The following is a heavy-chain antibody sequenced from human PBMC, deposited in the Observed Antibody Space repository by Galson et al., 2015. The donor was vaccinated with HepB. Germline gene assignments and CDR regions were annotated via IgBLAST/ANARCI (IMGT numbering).Heavy chain of an antibody. CDR2: ISGDTTYA. CDR1: IFTLSDYY. V-gene: IGHV3-11*05. CDR3: AKERWLAATQYYFDY. Sequence: SLRLSCAASIFTLSDYYMSWIRQAPGKGLEWVSYISGDTTYAKYADFVKGRFTISRDNSKNTLYLQMNSLRAEDTAVYYCAKERWLAATQYYFDYWGQGTLVTVSS. J-gene: IGHJ4*02. D-gene: IGHD1-26*01.